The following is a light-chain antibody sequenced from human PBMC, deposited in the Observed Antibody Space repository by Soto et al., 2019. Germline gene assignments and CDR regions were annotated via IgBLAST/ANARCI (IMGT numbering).Light chain of an antibody. J-gene: IGKJ1*01. CDR3: QQYNSYSGT. V-gene: IGKV1-5*01. CDR2: DAS. Sequence: DIQMTQSPSALSASVGDRVTITCRASQSISSWLAWYQQKPGKAPKLLIYDASSLESGVPSRCSGSGSGTEFTLTISSLQPDDFETYYCQQYNSYSGTFGQGTKVDIK. CDR1: QSISSW.